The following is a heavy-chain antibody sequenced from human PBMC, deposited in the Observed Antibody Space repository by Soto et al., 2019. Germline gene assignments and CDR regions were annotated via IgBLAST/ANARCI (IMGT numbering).Heavy chain of an antibody. D-gene: IGHD3-22*01. V-gene: IGHV4-39*01. CDR2: IHYSGST. Sequence: SETRSLTCTVPGGSVNIGTYYWGWLRQPRGKGLEWIGNIHYSGSTYYDSSLKSRVTISVDTSKNQFSLKLSSVTAADTAVYYCASQHYYDSRGYYVVYWGQGTLVTVSS. CDR3: ASQHYYDSRGYYVVY. CDR1: GGSVNIGTYY. J-gene: IGHJ4*02.